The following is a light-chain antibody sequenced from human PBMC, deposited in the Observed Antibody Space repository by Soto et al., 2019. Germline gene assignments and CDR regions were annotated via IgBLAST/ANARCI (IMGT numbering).Light chain of an antibody. CDR2: GAS. CDR1: QSVSSNY. Sequence: EIVLTQSPGTLSLSPGERATLSCRASQSVSSNYLAWYQQKPGQAPRLLIYGASSRATGIPDRFSGSGSGTDFTLTISSLEPEDFAVYYCQQYDSSPWTFGQGTKVEIK. J-gene: IGKJ1*01. V-gene: IGKV3-20*01. CDR3: QQYDSSPWT.